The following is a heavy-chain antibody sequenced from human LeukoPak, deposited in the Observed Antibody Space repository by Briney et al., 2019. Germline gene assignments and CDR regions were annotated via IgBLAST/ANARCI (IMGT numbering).Heavy chain of an antibody. CDR2: IYYSGST. V-gene: IGHV4-59*08. CDR1: GGSISSYY. CDR3: ARVTVPTGGAFDI. J-gene: IGHJ3*02. Sequence: PSETLSLTCTVSGGSISSYYWSWIRQPPRKGLEWIGYIYYSGSTNYNPSLKSRVTISVDTSKNQFSLKLSSVTAADTAVYYCARVTVPTGGAFDIWGQGTMVTVSS. D-gene: IGHD4-11*01.